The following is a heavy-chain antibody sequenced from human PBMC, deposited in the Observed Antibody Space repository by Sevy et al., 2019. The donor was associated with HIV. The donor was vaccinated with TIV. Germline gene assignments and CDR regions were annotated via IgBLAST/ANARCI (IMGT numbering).Heavy chain of an antibody. V-gene: IGHV3-15*01. J-gene: IGHJ4*02. CDR1: GFTFSNAW. CDR3: TTDSKKRGFSALLDY. D-gene: IGHD3-10*01. CDR2: IKSKTDGGTT. Sequence: GGSLRLSCAASGFTFSNAWMSWVRQAPGKGLEWDGRIKSKTDGGTTDYAAPVKGRFTISRDDSKNTLYLQMNSLKTEKTAIYYCTTDSKKRGFSALLDYWGQGTLVTVSS.